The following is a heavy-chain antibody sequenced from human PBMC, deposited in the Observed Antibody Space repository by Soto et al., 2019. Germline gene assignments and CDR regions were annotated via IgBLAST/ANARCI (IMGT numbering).Heavy chain of an antibody. CDR2: IYYSGST. D-gene: IGHD3-10*01. V-gene: IGHV4-61*01. CDR1: GGSVSSGSYY. Sequence: SETLSLTCTVSGGSVSSGSYYWSWIRQPPGKGLEWIGYIYYSGSTNYNPSLKSRVTISVDTSKNQFSLKLSSVTAADTAVYYCARFRPGSGNFDYWGQGTLVTVSS. CDR3: ARFRPGSGNFDY. J-gene: IGHJ4*02.